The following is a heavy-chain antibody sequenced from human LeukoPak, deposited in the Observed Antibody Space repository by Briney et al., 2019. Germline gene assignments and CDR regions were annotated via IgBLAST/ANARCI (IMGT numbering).Heavy chain of an antibody. V-gene: IGHV6-1*01. CDR2: TFYRSKWYN. CDR3: ARAPAGSSWPANFDY. D-gene: IGHD6-13*01. Sequence: SQTLSLTCAISGDSVSSNSAAWNWIRPSPSRGLEWLGRTFYRSKWYNDYAVSVKSRITIDPDTSKNQFSLQLNSVTPEDTAVYYCARAPAGSSWPANFDYWGQGTLVTVSS. CDR1: GDSVSSNSAA. J-gene: IGHJ4*02.